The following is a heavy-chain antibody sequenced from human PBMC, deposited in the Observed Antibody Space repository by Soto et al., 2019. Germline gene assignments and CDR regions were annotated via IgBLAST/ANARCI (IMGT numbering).Heavy chain of an antibody. CDR1: GFTVSNTY. Sequence: AGGSLRLSCAASGFTVSNTYMTWVRQPPGKGLECVSVIYTAGGTNYADSVKGRFIISRGNSKNTLYLQMNSLRAEDTAVYYCARALPVAKGGFDPWGQGTLVTVSS. V-gene: IGHV3-53*01. CDR3: ARALPVAKGGFDP. CDR2: IYTAGGT. J-gene: IGHJ5*02. D-gene: IGHD2-2*01.